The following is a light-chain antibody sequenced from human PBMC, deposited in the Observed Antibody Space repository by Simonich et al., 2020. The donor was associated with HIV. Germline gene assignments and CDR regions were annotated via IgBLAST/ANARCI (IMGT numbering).Light chain of an antibody. J-gene: IGKJ2*01. Sequence: DIVMTQSPDSLAVSLGGRAPINHKSNQSILYNSNKKNYLAWYKQKAGQPPKLLIYWASTRESGVPDRFSGSGSGTDFTLTISSLQAEDVAVYFCQQCHSHPHTFGQGTKVEIK. CDR3: QQCHSHPHT. CDR2: WAS. V-gene: IGKV4-1*01. CDR1: QSILYNSNKKNY.